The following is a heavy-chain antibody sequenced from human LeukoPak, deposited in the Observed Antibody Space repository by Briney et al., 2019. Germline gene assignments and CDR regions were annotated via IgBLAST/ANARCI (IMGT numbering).Heavy chain of an antibody. CDR3: ARVSSGRHNWVDP. V-gene: IGHV3-74*01. D-gene: IGHD6-19*01. Sequence: GGSLTLLCAASGFTFSSYWMHWVRQAPGKGLVWISRINTDGSTTSYADSVKGRFTISRDNAKNTLYLQMSSLRAEDTAVYYCARVSSGRHNWVDPWGQGTVHTVSS. CDR2: INTDGSTT. J-gene: IGHJ5*02. CDR1: GFTFSSYW.